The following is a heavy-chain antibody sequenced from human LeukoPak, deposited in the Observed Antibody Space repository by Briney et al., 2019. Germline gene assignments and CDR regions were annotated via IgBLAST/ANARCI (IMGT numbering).Heavy chain of an antibody. CDR1: GGSISSSSYY. CDR3: ARGPERWLQSGFDY. J-gene: IGHJ4*02. Sequence: SETLSLTCTVSGGSISSSSYYWGWIRQPAGKGPEWIGTIFYVGDTYYNPSLKSRVTMSVDTSKNQFSLKLSSVTAADTAVYYCARGPERWLQSGFDYWGQGTLVTVSS. D-gene: IGHD5-24*01. CDR2: IFYVGDT. V-gene: IGHV4-39*07.